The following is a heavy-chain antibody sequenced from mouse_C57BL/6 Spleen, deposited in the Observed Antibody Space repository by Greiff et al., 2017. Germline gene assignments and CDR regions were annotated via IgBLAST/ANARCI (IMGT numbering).Heavy chain of an antibody. Sequence: QVQLQQSGAELARPGASVKLSCKASGYTFTSYGISWVKQRTGQGLEWIGEIYPSSGNTYYNEKYKGKATLTADKSSSTAYLVLRRLTSEDSAVYFCARIDFYYGSSSSPLAYWGQGTLVTVSA. CDR3: ARIDFYYGSSSSPLAY. CDR1: GYTFTSYG. D-gene: IGHD1-1*01. CDR2: IYPSSGNT. J-gene: IGHJ3*01. V-gene: IGHV1-81*01.